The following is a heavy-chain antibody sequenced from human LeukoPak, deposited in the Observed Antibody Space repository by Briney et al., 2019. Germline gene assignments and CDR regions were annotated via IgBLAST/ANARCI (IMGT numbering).Heavy chain of an antibody. D-gene: IGHD3-3*02. Sequence: SETLSLTCTVSGGSISSSSYYWGWIRQPPGKGLEWIGSIYYSGSTYYNPSLKSRVTISVDTSKNQFSLKLSSVTAADTAVYYCARHSTIFGVVINAFDIWGQGTMVTVSS. J-gene: IGHJ3*02. CDR3: ARHSTIFGVVINAFDI. CDR1: GGSISSSSYY. V-gene: IGHV4-39*01. CDR2: IYYSGST.